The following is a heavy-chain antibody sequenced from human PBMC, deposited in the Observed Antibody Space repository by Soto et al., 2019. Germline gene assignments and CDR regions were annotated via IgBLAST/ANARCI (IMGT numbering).Heavy chain of an antibody. Sequence: QITLKESGPTLVKPTQTLTLTCTFSGFSLSTSGVGVGWIRQPPGKALEWLALIYLDDDKRYSPLLKSRLTLTQDTSKNQVVLTMTNMDPVETATYYCAHRGRAWQQLAYFDYRGQGALVTVSS. D-gene: IGHD6-13*01. CDR2: IYLDDDK. CDR1: GFSLSTSGVG. V-gene: IGHV2-5*02. CDR3: AHRGRAWQQLAYFDY. J-gene: IGHJ4*02.